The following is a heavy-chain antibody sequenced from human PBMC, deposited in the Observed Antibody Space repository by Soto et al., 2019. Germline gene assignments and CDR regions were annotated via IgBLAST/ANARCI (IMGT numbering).Heavy chain of an antibody. CDR1: GFTFSSYA. Sequence: GGSLRLSCAASGFTFSSYAMSWVRQAPGKGLEWVSAISGSGGSTYYADSVKGRFTISRDNSKNTLHLQMNSLRAEDTAVYYCAKQFEPYCSDGSCWEGDAFDIWGQGTMVTVSS. J-gene: IGHJ3*02. CDR3: AKQFEPYCSDGSCWEGDAFDI. V-gene: IGHV3-23*01. D-gene: IGHD2-15*01. CDR2: ISGSGGST.